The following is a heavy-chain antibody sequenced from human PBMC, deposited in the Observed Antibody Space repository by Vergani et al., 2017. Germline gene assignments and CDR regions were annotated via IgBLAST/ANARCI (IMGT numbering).Heavy chain of an antibody. J-gene: IGHJ5*02. D-gene: IGHD1-26*01. V-gene: IGHV4-39*07. CDR3: AREGGSYFNWFDP. Sequence: QLQLQESGPGLVKPSETLSLTCTVSGGSISSSSYYWGWIRQPPGKGLEWIGSIYYSGSTYYNPSLKSRVTISVDTSKNQFSLKLSSVTAADTAVYYCAREGGSYFNWFDPGGQGTLVTVSS. CDR1: GGSISSSSYY. CDR2: IYYSGST.